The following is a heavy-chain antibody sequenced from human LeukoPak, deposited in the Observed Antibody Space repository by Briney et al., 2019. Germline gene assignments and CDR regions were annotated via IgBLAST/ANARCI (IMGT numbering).Heavy chain of an antibody. CDR3: ARGPFPPLLYNWFDP. CDR1: GGSISSSSYY. Sequence: SETLSLTCTVSGGSISSSSYYWGWIRQPPGKGLEWIGSIYYSGSTNYNPSLKSRVTISIDTSKSQFSLKLSSVTAADTAVYYCARGPFPPLLYNWFDPWGQGTLVTVSS. J-gene: IGHJ5*02. CDR2: IYYSGST. V-gene: IGHV4-39*07. D-gene: IGHD2-2*01.